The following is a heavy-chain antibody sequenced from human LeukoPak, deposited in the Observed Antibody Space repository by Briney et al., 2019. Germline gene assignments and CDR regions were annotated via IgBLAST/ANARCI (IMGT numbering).Heavy chain of an antibody. J-gene: IGHJ4*02. CDR2: IYTSGST. V-gene: IGHV4-61*02. CDR3: AREGGRSYYAY. CDR1: GGSISSGSYY. Sequence: PSETLSLTCTVSGGSISSGSYYWSWIRQPAGKGLEWIGRIYTSGSTNYNPSLKSRVTISVDTSKNQFSLKLSSVTAADTTVYYCAREGGRSYYAYWGQGTLVTVSS. D-gene: IGHD3-16*01.